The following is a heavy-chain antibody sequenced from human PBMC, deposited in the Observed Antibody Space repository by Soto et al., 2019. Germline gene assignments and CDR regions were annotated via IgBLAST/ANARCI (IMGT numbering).Heavy chain of an antibody. CDR2: LDPSDSYT. Sequence: GXSLKIYCRGSGYYFTSSWIKWVRQMPGKGLEWMGRLDPSDSYTSYSPSFQGHVTISVDKSISTAYLQWSSLKTSDTAMYYCARSITSYFDLWGEGTLVTVSS. V-gene: IGHV5-10-1*01. CDR1: GYYFTSSW. CDR3: ARSITSYFDL. D-gene: IGHD3-10*01. J-gene: IGHJ4*02.